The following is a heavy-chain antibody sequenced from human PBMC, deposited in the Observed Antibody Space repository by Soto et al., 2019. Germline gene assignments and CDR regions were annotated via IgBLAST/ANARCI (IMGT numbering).Heavy chain of an antibody. CDR1: CGSISSSDW. Sequence: PLETLSLTCAVSCGSISSSDWWSLVRQPPGKGLEWIGEIYHSGSTNYNPSLKSRVTISVDKSKNQFSLKLSSVTAADTAVYYCASARMVRGVVYFDYWGQGTLVTVSS. V-gene: IGHV4-4*02. J-gene: IGHJ4*02. CDR2: IYHSGST. CDR3: ASARMVRGVVYFDY. D-gene: IGHD3-10*01.